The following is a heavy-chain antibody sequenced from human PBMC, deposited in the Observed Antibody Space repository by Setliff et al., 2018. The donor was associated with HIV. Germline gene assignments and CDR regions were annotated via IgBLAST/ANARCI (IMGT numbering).Heavy chain of an antibody. J-gene: IGHJ3*02. D-gene: IGHD3-16*01. V-gene: IGHV3-7*01. CDR3: ARPGATGGAYCI. CDR2: IKQDGSEK. Sequence: GGSLRLSCAASGFTFGTYWMSWVRQAPGKGLEWVANIKQDGSEKYYVDSVKGRFTISRDNAKNTLYLQINSLRAEDTAVYYCARPGATGGAYCIWGQGTMVTVPS. CDR1: GFTFGTYW.